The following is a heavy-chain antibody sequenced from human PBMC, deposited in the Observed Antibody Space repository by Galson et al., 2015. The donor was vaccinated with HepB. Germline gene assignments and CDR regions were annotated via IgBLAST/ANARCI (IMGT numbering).Heavy chain of an antibody. Sequence: SLRLSCAASTFIFSTYSLNWVRQAPGKGLEWISYIDKSGGTIYYADPVKGRFTISRDDAKNSLYLQMNSLRADDTAVYYCARNGSPRPFDPWGQGTPVTVSP. CDR3: ARNGSPRPFDP. CDR2: IDKSGGTI. V-gene: IGHV3-48*04. J-gene: IGHJ5*02. D-gene: IGHD6-13*01. CDR1: TFIFSTYS.